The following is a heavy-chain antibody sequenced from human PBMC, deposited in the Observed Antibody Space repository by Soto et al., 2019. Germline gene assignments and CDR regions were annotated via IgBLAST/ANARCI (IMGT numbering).Heavy chain of an antibody. Sequence: QVQLVQSGPEMKKPGSSVKVSCKASGGTFSSYVISWVRQAPGHGLEWMGGIITIFETAKYEQKFQGRVTLTADESTSTVYMELSGLRPEDTALYFGAKAVADYGFCGGRSSTSIRAYGMDVWGQGTPVTVSS. D-gene: IGHD2-21*01. CDR2: IITIFETA. J-gene: IGHJ6*02. CDR3: AKAVADYGFCGGRSSTSIRAYGMDV. CDR1: GGTFSSYV. V-gene: IGHV1-69*01.